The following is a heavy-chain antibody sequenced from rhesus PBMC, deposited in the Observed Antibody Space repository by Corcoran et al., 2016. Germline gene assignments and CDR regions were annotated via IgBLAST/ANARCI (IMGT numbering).Heavy chain of an antibody. CDR1: GYSISSGYD. CDR2: IYGSSGST. D-gene: IGHD4-23*01. Sequence: QVQLQESGPGVVKPSETLSLTCAVSGYSISSGYDWSWIRQPPGKGLEWIGYIYGSSGSTNYNPSLKKRVTISKDTSKNQFSLKLSSVTAADTAVYYCARDSTVTFDYWGQGVLVTVSS. V-gene: IGHV4-76*01. J-gene: IGHJ4*01. CDR3: ARDSTVTFDY.